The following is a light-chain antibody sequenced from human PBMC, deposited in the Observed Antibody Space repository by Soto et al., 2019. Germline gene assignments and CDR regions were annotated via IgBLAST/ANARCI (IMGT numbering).Light chain of an antibody. J-gene: IGKJ2*01. V-gene: IGKV1-39*01. Sequence: DIQMTQSLSSLSASVGDRVTITCRASQTISSYLNWYQQKPGKAPKLLIYAASSLQSGVPSRFSGSGSGTDFTLTISSLQPEDFATYYCQQSLSIPYTFGQGTKLEIK. CDR3: QQSLSIPYT. CDR1: QTISSY. CDR2: AAS.